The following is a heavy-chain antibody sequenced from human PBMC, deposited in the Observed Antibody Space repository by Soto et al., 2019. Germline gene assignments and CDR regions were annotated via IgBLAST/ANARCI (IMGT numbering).Heavy chain of an antibody. Sequence: QVQLVESGGGVVQPGRSLRLSCAASGFTFSTHAMHWVRQAPGKGLECVAIVSFDGSNKYYADSVKGRFTISRYNSKNTLYLQMSGLTPEDTAVYYCARAQTGITTTGGGRIDHWGQGTLVTVSS. CDR3: ARAQTGITTTGGGRIDH. CDR2: VSFDGSNK. CDR1: GFTFSTHA. J-gene: IGHJ4*02. V-gene: IGHV3-30-3*01. D-gene: IGHD1-20*01.